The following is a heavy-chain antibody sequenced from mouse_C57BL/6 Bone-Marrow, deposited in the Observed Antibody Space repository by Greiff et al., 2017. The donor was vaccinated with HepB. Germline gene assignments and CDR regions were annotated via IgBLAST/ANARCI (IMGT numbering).Heavy chain of an antibody. Sequence: VQLQQPGAELVKPGASVKMSCKASGYTFTSYWITWVKQRPGQGLEWIGGIYPGSGSTNDNEKFKSKATLTVDTSSSTAYMQLSSLTSEDSAVYYCARGAHYYGSSFYAMDYWGQGTSVTVSS. CDR3: ARGAHYYGSSFYAMDY. J-gene: IGHJ4*01. CDR2: IYPGSGST. V-gene: IGHV1-55*01. D-gene: IGHD1-1*01. CDR1: GYTFTSYW.